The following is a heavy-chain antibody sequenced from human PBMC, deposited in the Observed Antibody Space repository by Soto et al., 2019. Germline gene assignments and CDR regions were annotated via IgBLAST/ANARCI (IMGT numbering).Heavy chain of an antibody. CDR2: IFYSGST. Sequence: SETLSLTCTVSGASISNSYWNWIRQPPGKGLEWIGYIFYSGSTNYNPSLKSRVTISVDTSKSQFSLKLASLTAADTAVYYCARGLPAWQPLHYWGQGTLVTVSS. D-gene: IGHD6-13*01. CDR3: ARGLPAWQPLHY. J-gene: IGHJ4*02. V-gene: IGHV4-59*01. CDR1: GASISNSY.